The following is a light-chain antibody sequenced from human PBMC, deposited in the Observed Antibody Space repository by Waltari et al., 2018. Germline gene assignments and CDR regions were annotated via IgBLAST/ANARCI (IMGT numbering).Light chain of an antibody. Sequence: EIVMTQSPATLSVSPGERATLSCRASQSVSSNLAWYQQKPGQAPRLLIYGASTRATGIPARFSGSGSGTEFTLTISSLQSEDFAVYYCQQYYSSPPAWTFGQGTKVEIK. CDR2: GAS. CDR1: QSVSSN. CDR3: QQYYSSPPAWT. V-gene: IGKV3-15*01. J-gene: IGKJ1*01.